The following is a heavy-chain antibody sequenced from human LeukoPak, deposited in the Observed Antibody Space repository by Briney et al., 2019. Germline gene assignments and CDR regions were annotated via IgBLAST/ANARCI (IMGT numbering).Heavy chain of an antibody. Sequence: GESLKISCKGSGYSFTNYWIGWVRQMPGKGLEWVGIIYPGDSATRYSPSFQGQVTISADKSISTAYLQWSSLKASDTAMYYCARLLVGATGEYYFDYWGQGTLVTVSS. CDR3: ARLLVGATGEYYFDY. D-gene: IGHD1-26*01. J-gene: IGHJ4*02. CDR1: GYSFTNYW. CDR2: IYPGDSAT. V-gene: IGHV5-51*01.